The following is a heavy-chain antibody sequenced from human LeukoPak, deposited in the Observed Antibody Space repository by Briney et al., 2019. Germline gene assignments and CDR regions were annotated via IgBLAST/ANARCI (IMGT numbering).Heavy chain of an antibody. CDR1: GYTFTSYW. CDR2: IYPGDSDI. J-gene: IGHJ4*02. CDR3: ARRETTGCIDY. V-gene: IGHV5-51*01. Sequence: PGESLKISCKGSGYTFTSYWIGWVRQVPGKGLEWMGIIYPGDSDIRYSPAFQGQVTISADKSISTTYLEWSSLKASDTAMYFCARRETTGCIDYWGQGTLVTVSS. D-gene: IGHD6-19*01.